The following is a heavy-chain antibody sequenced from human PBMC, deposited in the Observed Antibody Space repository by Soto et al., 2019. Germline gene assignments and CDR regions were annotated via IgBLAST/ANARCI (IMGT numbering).Heavy chain of an antibody. J-gene: IGHJ3*02. CDR3: ARFFDSRPGAFDI. V-gene: IGHV5-51*03. CDR1: GYTFTNYW. Sequence: PGESLKISCKGSGYTFTNYWIGWVRQMPGKGLEWMGIIYPGDSDTRYSPSFQGQVTISADKSISTAYLQWSSLKASDTAMYYCARFFDSRPGAFDIWGQGTMVTVSS. CDR2: IYPGDSDT. D-gene: IGHD6-13*01.